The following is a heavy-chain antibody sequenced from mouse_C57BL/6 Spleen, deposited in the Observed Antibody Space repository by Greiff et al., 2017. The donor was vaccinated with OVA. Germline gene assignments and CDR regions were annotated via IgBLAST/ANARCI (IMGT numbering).Heavy chain of an antibody. CDR1: GYTFTSYW. CDR2: IDPSDSYT. V-gene: IGHV1-50*01. CDR3: ARRGSNYYFDY. D-gene: IGHD2-5*01. J-gene: IGHJ2*01. Sequence: QVQLQQPGAELVKPGASVKLSCKASGYTFTSYWMQWVKQRPGQGLEWIGEIDPSDSYTNYNQKFKGKATSTVDTSSSTADMQLSSLTSEDSAVDYCARRGSNYYFDYWGQGTTLTVSS.